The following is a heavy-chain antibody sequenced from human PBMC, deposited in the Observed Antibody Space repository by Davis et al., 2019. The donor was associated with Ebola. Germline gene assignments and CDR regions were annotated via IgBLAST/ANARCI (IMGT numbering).Heavy chain of an antibody. CDR1: GFTFSSYG. J-gene: IGHJ6*02. V-gene: IGHV3-33*01. D-gene: IGHD2-2*01. CDR3: AREHCSSTSCYYYYGMDV. CDR2: IWYDGSNK. Sequence: GESLKISCAASGFTFSSYGMPWVSQAPGKGLEWVAVIWYDGSNKYYADSVKGRFTISRDNSKNTLYLQMNSLRAEDTAVYYCAREHCSSTSCYYYYGMDVWGQGTTVTVSS.